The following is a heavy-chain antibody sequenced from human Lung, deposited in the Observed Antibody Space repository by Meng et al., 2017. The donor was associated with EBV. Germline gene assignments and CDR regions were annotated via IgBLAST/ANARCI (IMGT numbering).Heavy chain of an antibody. D-gene: IGHD5-24*01. V-gene: IGHV1-69*06. J-gene: IGHJ4*02. CDR1: GGPFRNYA. Sequence: VQSGELAAEGEEPGSSVQVSCKTSGGPFRNYAIIWVRQTPGQGLEWLGGLIPMLGAPNYAQKFQGRVTITADKSTSTAYMELSSLRSEDTAVYYCARDEGGWLTAPDYWGQGTLVTVSS. CDR3: ARDEGGWLTAPDY. CDR2: LIPMLGAP.